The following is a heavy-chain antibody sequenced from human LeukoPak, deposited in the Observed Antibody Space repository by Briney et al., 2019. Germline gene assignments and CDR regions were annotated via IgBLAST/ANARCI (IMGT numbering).Heavy chain of an antibody. J-gene: IGHJ3*02. CDR2: IIPILGIA. Sequence: GASVKVSCTASGGTFSSYTISWVRQAPGQGLEWMGRIIPILGIANYAQKFQGRVTITADESTSTAYMELSSLRSEDTAVYYCARVEMATIYHAFDIWGQGTMVTVSS. CDR1: GGTFSSYT. D-gene: IGHD5-24*01. CDR3: ARVEMATIYHAFDI. V-gene: IGHV1-69*02.